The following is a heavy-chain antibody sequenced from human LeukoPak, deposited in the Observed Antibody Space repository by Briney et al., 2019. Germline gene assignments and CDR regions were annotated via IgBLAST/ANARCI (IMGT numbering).Heavy chain of an antibody. CDR2: LNWNGGST. Sequence: GGSLRLSCAASGFTFDDNGMSWVRQAPGKGLEWVSGLNWNGGSTGYADSVKGRFTISRDNAKNPLYLQMNSPRAEDTALYYCATHSYYYGSGSYPHYLDYWGQGTLVTVSA. CDR1: GFTFDDNG. CDR3: ATHSYYYGSGSYPHYLDY. V-gene: IGHV3-20*04. J-gene: IGHJ4*02. D-gene: IGHD3-10*01.